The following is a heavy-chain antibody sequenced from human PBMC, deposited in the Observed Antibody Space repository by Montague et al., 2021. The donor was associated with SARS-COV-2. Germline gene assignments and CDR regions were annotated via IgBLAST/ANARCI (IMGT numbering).Heavy chain of an antibody. J-gene: IGHJ5*02. D-gene: IGHD3-3*01. CDR1: GGSISSSSYY. V-gene: IGHV4-39*01. CDR2: IYYSGST. Sequence: SETLSLTCTVSGGSISSSSYYWGWIRQPPGKGLEWIGSIYYSGSTYYNPSLKSRVTIPVDTSKNQFSLKLSSVTAADTAVYYCARHPHQQISIFGVVWEGNWLDPRGQGTLVTVSS. CDR3: ARHPHQQISIFGVVWEGNWLDP.